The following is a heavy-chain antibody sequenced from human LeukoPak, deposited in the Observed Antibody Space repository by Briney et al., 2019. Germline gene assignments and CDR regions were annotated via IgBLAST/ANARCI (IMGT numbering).Heavy chain of an antibody. V-gene: IGHV4-39*07. CDR2: IYYGGST. Sequence: SETLSLTCTVSGGSISSSDYYWGWLRQPPGKGLEWIGSIYYGGSTYYNPSLKSRVTISVDTSMNQFSLKLSSVTAADTAVYYCASEDGWFDPWGQGALVTVSS. CDR3: ASEDGWFDP. J-gene: IGHJ5*02. CDR1: GGSISSSDYY.